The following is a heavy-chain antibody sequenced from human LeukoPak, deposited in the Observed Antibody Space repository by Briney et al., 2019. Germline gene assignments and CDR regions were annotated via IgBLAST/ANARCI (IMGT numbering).Heavy chain of an antibody. CDR2: INQDVSRI. V-gene: IGHV3-7*01. J-gene: IGHJ4*02. Sequence: GGSLRLSCAGSGFSFSRYWMAWARQAPGKGLEWVASINQDVSRIHYVDSVKGRFTISRDNAKSSLFLQMTSLRVEDTAVYYCARLKDDVTKSDYWGQGTLVTVSS. D-gene: IGHD2-8*01. CDR1: GFSFSRYW. CDR3: ARLKDDVTKSDY.